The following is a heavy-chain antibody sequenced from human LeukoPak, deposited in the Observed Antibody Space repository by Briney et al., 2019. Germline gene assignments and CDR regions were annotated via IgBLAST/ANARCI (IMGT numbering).Heavy chain of an antibody. V-gene: IGHV1-58*02. D-gene: IGHD3-3*01. Sequence: SVKVSCKASGFTFTSSAMLGVRHARGQRLEWIGWIVVGSGNTNYAQKFQERVTITRDMSTSTAYMELSSLRSEDTAVYYCARGQPYGVEYFDYWGQGTLVTVSS. CDR3: ARGQPYGVEYFDY. CDR1: GFTFTSSA. CDR2: IVVGSGNT. J-gene: IGHJ4*02.